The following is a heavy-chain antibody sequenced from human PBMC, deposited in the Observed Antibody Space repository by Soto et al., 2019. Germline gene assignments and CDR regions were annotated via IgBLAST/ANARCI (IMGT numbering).Heavy chain of an antibody. Sequence: GGSLRLSCAASGFTFSSYSMNWVRQAPGKGLEWVSSISSSSSYIYYADSVKGRFTISRDNAKNSLYLQMNSLRAEDTAVYYWARFMVRGVKDYYYGMDVWGQGTTVTVSS. D-gene: IGHD3-10*01. J-gene: IGHJ6*02. CDR1: GFTFSSYS. CDR3: ARFMVRGVKDYYYGMDV. CDR2: ISSSSSYI. V-gene: IGHV3-21*01.